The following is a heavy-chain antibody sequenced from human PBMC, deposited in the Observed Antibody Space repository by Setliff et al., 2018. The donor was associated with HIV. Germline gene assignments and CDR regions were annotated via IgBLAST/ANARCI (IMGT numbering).Heavy chain of an antibody. D-gene: IGHD3-22*01. J-gene: IGHJ3*02. CDR3: TRADNYYYDSGAFKACLDAFDI. CDR2: IYTSGST. CDR1: GGSISSGSYY. Sequence: PSETLSLTCTVSGGSISSGSYYWSWIRQPAGKGLEWIGHIYTSGSTNYNPSLKSRVTISVDTSKNQFSLKLSSVTAADTAVYYCTRADNYYYDSGAFKACLDAFDIWGQGTMVTVSS. V-gene: IGHV4-61*09.